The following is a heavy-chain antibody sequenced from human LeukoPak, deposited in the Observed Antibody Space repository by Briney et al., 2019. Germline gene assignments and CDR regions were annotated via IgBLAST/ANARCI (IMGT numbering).Heavy chain of an antibody. D-gene: IGHD5-12*01. J-gene: IGHJ4*02. V-gene: IGHV5-51*01. CDR2: IYPGDSDT. Sequence: GESLKISCKGSGYSFSNSWIGWVRQMPGKGLEWMGIIYPGDSDTRYSPSFQGQVTISADKSISTAYLQWSSLKASDTAMYYCAKQQAWHFDSWGQGTLVTVSS. CDR3: AKQQAWHFDS. CDR1: GYSFSNSW.